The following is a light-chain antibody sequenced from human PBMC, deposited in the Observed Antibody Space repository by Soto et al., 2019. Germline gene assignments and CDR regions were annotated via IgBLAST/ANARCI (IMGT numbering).Light chain of an antibody. CDR1: SSDIGAYNY. J-gene: IGLJ1*01. CDR2: EVS. Sequence: QSALTQPASVSRSPGQSITISCTGSSSDIGAYNYVSWFQQYPDKAPKLIISEVSNRPSGVSNRFSGSKSGTAASLTISGLQTEDETDYFCFSFTTDWTHVFGTGTKLTVL. CDR3: FSFTTDWTHV. V-gene: IGLV2-14*01.